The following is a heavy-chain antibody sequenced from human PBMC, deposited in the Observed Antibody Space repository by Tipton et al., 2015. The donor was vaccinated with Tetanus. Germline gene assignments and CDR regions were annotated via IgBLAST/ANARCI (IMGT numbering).Heavy chain of an antibody. CDR1: GFTFSSYG. Sequence: SLRLSCAASGFTFSSYGMHWVRQAPGKGLEWVVVIWYDGSNKYYADSVKGRFTISRDNSKNTLYLQMNSLRAEDTAVYYCARGSSGWYLSVNYWGQGTLVTVSS. D-gene: IGHD6-19*01. CDR3: ARGSSGWYLSVNY. V-gene: IGHV3-33*01. CDR2: IWYDGSNK. J-gene: IGHJ4*02.